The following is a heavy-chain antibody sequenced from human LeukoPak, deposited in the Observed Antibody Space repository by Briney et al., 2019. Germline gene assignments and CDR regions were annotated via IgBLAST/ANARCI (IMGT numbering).Heavy chain of an antibody. CDR3: AKAEWELLAPAGYYFDY. D-gene: IGHD1-26*01. V-gene: IGHV3-30*02. CDR2: IRYDGSDK. Sequence: GGSLRLSCSASGFTFSGYGMHWVRQAPGKGLEWVAFIRYDGSDKNYADSVKGRFTISRDNSKNTLYLQMNSLRPEDTAVYYCAKAEWELLAPAGYYFDYWGQGTLVTVSS. CDR1: GFTFSGYG. J-gene: IGHJ4*02.